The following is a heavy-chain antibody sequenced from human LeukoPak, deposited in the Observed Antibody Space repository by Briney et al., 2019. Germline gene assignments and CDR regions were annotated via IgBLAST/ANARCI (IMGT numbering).Heavy chain of an antibody. CDR3: ARGRSAMVRGVIIYFDY. CDR2: ISGSGGST. D-gene: IGHD3-10*01. Sequence: GGSLRLSCAASGFTFSNYAMNWVRQAPGKGLEWVSAISGSGGSTYYADSVKGRFTISRDNAKNSLYLQMNSLRAEDTAVYYCARGRSAMVRGVIIYFDYWGQGTPVTVSP. V-gene: IGHV3-23*01. J-gene: IGHJ4*02. CDR1: GFTFSNYA.